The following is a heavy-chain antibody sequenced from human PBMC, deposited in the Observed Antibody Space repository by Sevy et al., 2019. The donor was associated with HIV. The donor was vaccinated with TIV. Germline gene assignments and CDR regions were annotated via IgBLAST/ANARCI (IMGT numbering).Heavy chain of an antibody. CDR3: ARDMGTIFGVVTYYFDY. D-gene: IGHD3-3*01. CDR2: IWYDGSNK. V-gene: IGHV3-33*01. J-gene: IGHJ4*02. Sequence: GGCLRLSCAASGFTFSSYGMHWVRQAPGKGLEWVAVIWYDGSNKYYADSVKGRFTISRDNSNNTLYLQMNSLRAEDTAVYYCARDMGTIFGVVTYYFDYWGQGTLVTVSS. CDR1: GFTFSSYG.